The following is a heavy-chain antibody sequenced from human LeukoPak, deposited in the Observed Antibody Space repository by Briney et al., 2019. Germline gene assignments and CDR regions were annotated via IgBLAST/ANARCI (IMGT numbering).Heavy chain of an antibody. D-gene: IGHD5-18*01. Sequence: PGGSLRLSCAASGFTFSSYWMSWVRQAPGKGLEWVANIKQDGSEKYYVDSVKGRFTISRDNAKNSLYLQMNSLRAEDTAVYYCARVDTAISAEYFQHWGQGTLITVSS. CDR3: ARVDTAISAEYFQH. V-gene: IGHV3-7*04. CDR2: IKQDGSEK. J-gene: IGHJ1*01. CDR1: GFTFSSYW.